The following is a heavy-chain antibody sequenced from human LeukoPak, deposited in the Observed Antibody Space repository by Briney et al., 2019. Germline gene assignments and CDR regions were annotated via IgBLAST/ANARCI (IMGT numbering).Heavy chain of an antibody. CDR2: ISSSGGST. CDR3: AKDRPLNWGYYFDY. D-gene: IGHD7-27*01. J-gene: IGHJ4*02. CDR1: GCTFSSYA. Sequence: GRSLRLSCAASGCTFSSYAMSWVRQAPGKGLEWVSAISSSGGSTYYADTVKGRFTISRDTSKNTLYLQMNSLRAEDTAVYYCAKDRPLNWGYYFDYWGQGTLVTVSS. V-gene: IGHV3-23*01.